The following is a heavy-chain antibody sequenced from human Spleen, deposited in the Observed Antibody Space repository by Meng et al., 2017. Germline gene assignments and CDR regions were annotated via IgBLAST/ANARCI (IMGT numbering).Heavy chain of an antibody. J-gene: IGHJ4*02. CDR1: GFIFNNYE. CDR3: ARSAYSSKVPRFFDF. CDR2: INTDGSST. Sequence: GESLKISCAASGFIFNNYEMNWVRQTPGKGLVWVSRINTDGSSTNYVDSVKGRFTISRDNSRNTLYLEMDNLRVDDTAMYFCARSAYSSKVPRFFDFWGQGALVTVSS. D-gene: IGHD6-13*01. V-gene: IGHV3-74*01.